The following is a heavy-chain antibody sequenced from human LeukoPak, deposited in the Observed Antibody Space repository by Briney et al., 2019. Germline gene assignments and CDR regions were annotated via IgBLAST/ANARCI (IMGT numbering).Heavy chain of an antibody. Sequence: SVKVSCKASGGTFSSYAISWVRQAPGQGLEWMGGIIPIFGTANYAQKFQGRVTITADESTSTAYMELSSLRSEDTAVYYCARGPPDYYDSSGYSYFDYWAREPWSPSPQ. J-gene: IGHJ4*02. CDR1: GGTFSSYA. D-gene: IGHD3-22*01. CDR3: ARGPPDYYDSSGYSYFDY. V-gene: IGHV1-69*13. CDR2: IIPIFGTA.